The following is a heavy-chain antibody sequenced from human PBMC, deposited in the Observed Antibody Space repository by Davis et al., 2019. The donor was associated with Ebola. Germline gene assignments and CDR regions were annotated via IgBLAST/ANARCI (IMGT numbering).Heavy chain of an antibody. D-gene: IGHD3-22*01. Sequence: SETLSLTCTVSGGSISSSSYYWGWIRQPPGKGLEWIGSIYYSGSTYYNPSLKSRVTISVDTSKNQFSLKLSSVTAADTAVYYCARGLYYYDSSGYLLYWGQGTLVTVSS. J-gene: IGHJ4*02. CDR2: IYYSGST. V-gene: IGHV4-39*01. CDR1: GGSISSSSYY. CDR3: ARGLYYYDSSGYLLY.